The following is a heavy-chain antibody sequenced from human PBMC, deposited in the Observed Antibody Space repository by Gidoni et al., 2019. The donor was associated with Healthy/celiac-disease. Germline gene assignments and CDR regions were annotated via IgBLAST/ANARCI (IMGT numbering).Heavy chain of an antibody. J-gene: IGHJ4*02. CDR2: ISGSGGST. D-gene: IGHD6-13*01. CDR1: GFTFSSYA. V-gene: IGHV3-23*01. CDR3: AKDRGDKDSSSWYFDY. Sequence: EVQLLESGGGLVQPGGSLRLSCAASGFTFSSYAMSWVRQAPGKGLEWVSAISGSGGSTYYADSVKGRFTISRDNSKNTLYLQMNSLRAEDTAVYYCAKDRGDKDSSSWYFDYWGQGTLVTVSS.